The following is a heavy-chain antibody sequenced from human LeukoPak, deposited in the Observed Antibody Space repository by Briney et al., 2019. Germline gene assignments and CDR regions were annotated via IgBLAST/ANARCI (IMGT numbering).Heavy chain of an antibody. D-gene: IGHD2-21*02. Sequence: GGSLRLSCAASGFTFSSYAMHWVRQAPGKGLEWVAVISHDGSNKYYADSVKGRFTISRDNSKNTLYLQMNSLRAEDTAVYYCARDRSPYCGGDCYPGYWGQGTLVTVSS. V-gene: IGHV3-30-3*01. CDR3: ARDRSPYCGGDCYPGY. CDR2: ISHDGSNK. CDR1: GFTFSSYA. J-gene: IGHJ4*02.